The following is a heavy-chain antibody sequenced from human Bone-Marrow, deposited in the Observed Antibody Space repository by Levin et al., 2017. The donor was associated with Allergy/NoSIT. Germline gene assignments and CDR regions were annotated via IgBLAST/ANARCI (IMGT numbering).Heavy chain of an antibody. CDR2: MNPNSGNT. Sequence: GESLKISCKASGYTFTSYDINWVRQATGQGLEWMGWMNPNSGNTGYAQKFQGRVTMTRNTSISTAYMELSSLRSEDTAVYYCARELTRFLEWLLDYGMDVWGQGTTVTVSS. D-gene: IGHD3-3*01. V-gene: IGHV1-8*01. CDR1: GYTFTSYD. CDR3: ARELTRFLEWLLDYGMDV. J-gene: IGHJ6*02.